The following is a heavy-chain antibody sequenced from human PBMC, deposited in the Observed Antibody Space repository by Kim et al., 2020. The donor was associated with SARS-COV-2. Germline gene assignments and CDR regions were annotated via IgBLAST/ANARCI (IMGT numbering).Heavy chain of an antibody. CDR1: GFTFSIYA. Sequence: GGSLRLSCAASGFTFSIYAMHWVRQAPGKGLEWVAVISYDGSNKYYADSVKGRFTISRDNSKNTLYLQMNSLRAEDTAVYYCARGSQQWLVRGAFDIWGQGTMVTVSS. V-gene: IGHV3-30-3*01. CDR2: ISYDGSNK. D-gene: IGHD6-19*01. CDR3: ARGSQQWLVRGAFDI. J-gene: IGHJ3*02.